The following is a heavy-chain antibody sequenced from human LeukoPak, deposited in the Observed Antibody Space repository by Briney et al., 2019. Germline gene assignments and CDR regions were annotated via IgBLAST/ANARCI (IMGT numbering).Heavy chain of an antibody. CDR3: ASSSYNWFDP. CDR2: IIPIFGTA. Sequence: ASVKVSCKASGGTFSSYAISWVRQAPGQGLEWMGGIIPIFGTANYARKFQGRVTITADESTSTAYMELSSLRSEDTAVYYCASSSYNWFDPWGQGTLVTVSS. CDR1: GGTFSSYA. D-gene: IGHD6-6*01. J-gene: IGHJ5*02. V-gene: IGHV1-69*13.